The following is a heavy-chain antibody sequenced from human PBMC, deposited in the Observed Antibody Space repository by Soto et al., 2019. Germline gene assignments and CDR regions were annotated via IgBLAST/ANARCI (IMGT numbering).Heavy chain of an antibody. CDR1: GFSFVNYA. Sequence: GGSLRLSCAASGFSFVNYARNLGRQVPGKRLEWVPGLSASGTSTYYADSVKGRFSVSRDNSNNTFYLQLHSPRPEDTALSFCATWLQREHAFDIWGLGTMVTVSS. J-gene: IGHJ3*02. CDR3: ATWLQREHAFDI. V-gene: IGHV3-23*01. D-gene: IGHD1-1*01. CDR2: LSASGTST.